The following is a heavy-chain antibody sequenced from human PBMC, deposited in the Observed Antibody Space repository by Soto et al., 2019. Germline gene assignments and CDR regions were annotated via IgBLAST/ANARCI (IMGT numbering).Heavy chain of an antibody. D-gene: IGHD5-18*01. Sequence: QVQLVESGGGVVQPGRSLRLSCAASGFTFSSYGMHWVRQAPGKGLEWVAAIWYDGSNKYYAGSVKGRFTISRDNSKNTLYLQMNSLGAEDTGGDYWGREYSYGGPSAFDILGQGTMVIVSS. V-gene: IGHV3-33*01. J-gene: IGHJ3*02. CDR2: IWYDGSNK. CDR3: GREYSYGGPSAFDI. CDR1: GFTFSSYG.